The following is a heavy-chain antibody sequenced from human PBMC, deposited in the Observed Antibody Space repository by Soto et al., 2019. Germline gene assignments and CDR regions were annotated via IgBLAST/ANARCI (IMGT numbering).Heavy chain of an antibody. Sequence: QVQLVESGGGVVQPGRSLRLSCAASGFTFSTHAMHWVRQAPGKGLECVAIFSFDGSNKYYADSVKGRFTISRDNSKNTLYLQMSGLTPEDTAFYYCAREQTGITTAGGGRIDRWGQGTLVTVSS. CDR1: GFTFSTHA. D-gene: IGHD6-13*01. V-gene: IGHV3-30-3*01. CDR3: AREQTGITTAGGGRIDR. J-gene: IGHJ5*02. CDR2: FSFDGSNK.